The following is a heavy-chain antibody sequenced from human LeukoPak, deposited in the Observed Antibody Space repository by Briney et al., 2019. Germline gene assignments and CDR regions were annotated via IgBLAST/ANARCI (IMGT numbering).Heavy chain of an antibody. CDR1: GGSFSGYY. Sequence: SETLSLTCAVYGGSFSGYYWSWIRQPAGKGLEWIGRIYSSGSTNYNPSLKSRVTISVDTSKNQFSLKLSSVTAADTAVYYCARSEVYYGTMGPLFDLWGRGTLVTVSS. CDR3: ARSEVYYGTMGPLFDL. V-gene: IGHV4-59*10. D-gene: IGHD3-10*01. CDR2: IYSSGST. J-gene: IGHJ2*01.